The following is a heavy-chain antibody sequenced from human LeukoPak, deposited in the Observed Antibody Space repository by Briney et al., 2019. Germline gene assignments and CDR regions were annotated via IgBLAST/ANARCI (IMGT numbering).Heavy chain of an antibody. V-gene: IGHV3-64D*09. CDR1: GFTFSSYA. CDR2: ISSNGGST. CDR3: VKPRRDILVTFDY. J-gene: IGHJ4*02. D-gene: IGHD5-12*01. Sequence: GGSLRLSCSASGFTFSSYAMHWVRQAPGKGLEYVSAISSNGGSTYYADSVKGRFTISRDNSKNTLYLQMSSLRAEDTVVYYCVKPRRDILVTFDYWGQGTLVTVSS.